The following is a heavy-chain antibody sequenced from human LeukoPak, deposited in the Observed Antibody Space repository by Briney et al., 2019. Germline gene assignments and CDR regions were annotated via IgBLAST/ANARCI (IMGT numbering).Heavy chain of an antibody. D-gene: IGHD6-13*01. Sequence: GGSLRLSSAASGFTFSSYAMSWVRQAPGKGLEWVSAISGSGGSTYYADSVKGRFTISRDNSKNTLYLQMNSLRAEDTAVYYCAKDLGIADYYYGMDVWGQGTTVTVSS. CDR3: AKDLGIADYYYGMDV. J-gene: IGHJ6*02. V-gene: IGHV3-23*01. CDR1: GFTFSSYA. CDR2: ISGSGGST.